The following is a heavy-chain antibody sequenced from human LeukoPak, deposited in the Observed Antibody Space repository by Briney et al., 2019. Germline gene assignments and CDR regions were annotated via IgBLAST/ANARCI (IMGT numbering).Heavy chain of an antibody. CDR2: INSDGSST. CDR3: AKDQDSGYDSGAFDI. D-gene: IGHD5-12*01. CDR1: GFTFSSYW. J-gene: IGHJ3*02. Sequence: TGGSLRLSCAASGFTFSSYWMHWVRQAPGKGLVWVSRINSDGSSTSYADSVKGRFTISRDYAKNSLYLQMNSLRAEDTALYYCAKDQDSGYDSGAFDIWGQGTMVTVSS. V-gene: IGHV3-74*01.